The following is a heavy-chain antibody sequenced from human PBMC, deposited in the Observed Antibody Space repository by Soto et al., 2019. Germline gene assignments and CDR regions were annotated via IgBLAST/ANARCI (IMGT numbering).Heavy chain of an antibody. J-gene: IGHJ6*02. V-gene: IGHV5-51*01. D-gene: IGHD3-22*01. CDR2: IYPGDSDT. Sequence: PGESLKISCKGSGYSFTSYWIGWVRQMPGKGLEWMGIIYPGDSDTRYSPSFQGQVTISADKSISTAYLQWSSLKASDTAMYYCARHRYYYYSSGYDNLGYYYYGMDVWGQGTTVTVSS. CDR3: ARHRYYYYSSGYDNLGYYYYGMDV. CDR1: GYSFTSYW.